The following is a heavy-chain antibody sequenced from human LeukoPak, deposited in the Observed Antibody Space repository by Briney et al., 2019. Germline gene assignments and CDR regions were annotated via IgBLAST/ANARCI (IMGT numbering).Heavy chain of an antibody. CDR2: IIPIFGTA. CDR3: AAYSGSNRGLDY. Sequence: ASVNVSCKASGGTVSSYAVSWVRPAPGQGLEWMGGIIPIFGTANYAQKFQGRVTITADESTSTAYMELSSLRSEDTAVYYCAAYSGSNRGLDYWGQGTLVTVSS. J-gene: IGHJ4*02. V-gene: IGHV1-69*13. CDR1: GGTVSSYA. D-gene: IGHD1-26*01.